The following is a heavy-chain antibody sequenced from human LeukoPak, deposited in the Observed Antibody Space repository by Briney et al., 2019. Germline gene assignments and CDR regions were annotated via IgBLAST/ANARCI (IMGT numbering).Heavy chain of an antibody. CDR3: ARDFSPQLAAAGMDYFDY. CDR2: ISYDGSNK. D-gene: IGHD6-13*01. Sequence: GGSLRLSCAASGFTFSSYAMHWVRQAPGKGLEWVAVISYDGSNKYYADSVKGRFTISRDNSKNTLYLQMNSLRAEDTAVYYCARDFSPQLAAAGMDYFDYWGQGTLVTVSS. V-gene: IGHV3-30-3*01. J-gene: IGHJ4*02. CDR1: GFTFSSYA.